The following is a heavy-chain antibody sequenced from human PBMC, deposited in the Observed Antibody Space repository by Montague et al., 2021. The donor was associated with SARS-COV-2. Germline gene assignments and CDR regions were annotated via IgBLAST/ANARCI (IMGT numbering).Heavy chain of an antibody. Sequence: SETLSLTCTVSGDSISRYYWTWIRQPPGKGLEWIGYIYYSGSTNYNPSLKSRVTISVDTSKNQFSLKLSSVTAADTVVYYCARGRTGTTFYYYYYYGMDVWGQGTTVTVSS. J-gene: IGHJ6*02. CDR3: ARGRTGTTFYYYYYYGMDV. V-gene: IGHV4-59*12. CDR2: IYYSGST. CDR1: GDSISRYY. D-gene: IGHD1-7*01.